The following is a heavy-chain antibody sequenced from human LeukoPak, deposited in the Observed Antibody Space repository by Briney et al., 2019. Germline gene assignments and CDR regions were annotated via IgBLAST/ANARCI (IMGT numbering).Heavy chain of an antibody. CDR1: GGSIRSTTYY. J-gene: IGHJ6*03. CDR2: ISDRGRT. D-gene: IGHD3-22*01. V-gene: IGHV4-39*01. Sequence: SETLSLTCTVSGGSIRSTTYYWGWIRQPPGKGLEWIGDISDRGRTYNNPSLKSRVTISVDTSRNQFFLKMSSVTAADTAIYYCARHVGYFDSYSYYMDVWGKGTTVTVSS. CDR3: ARHVGYFDSYSYYMDV.